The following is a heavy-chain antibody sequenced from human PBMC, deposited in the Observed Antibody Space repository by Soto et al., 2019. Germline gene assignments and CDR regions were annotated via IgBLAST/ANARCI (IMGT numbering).Heavy chain of an antibody. CDR3: SCCKGWYCQCYFDC. J-gene: IGHJ4*02. Sequence: DVQLVETGGGLIQPGGSLRLSCAASGFIVSSSYMSWVRQAPGKGLEWVSVIYSDGRTYYADSVKGRFTISRDNSKNTSYHQMNRQRAEDTAVYYWSCCKGWYCQCYFDCWGQGTLVTVSS. D-gene: IGHD6-19*01. V-gene: IGHV3-53*02. CDR1: GFIVSSSY. CDR2: IYSDGRT.